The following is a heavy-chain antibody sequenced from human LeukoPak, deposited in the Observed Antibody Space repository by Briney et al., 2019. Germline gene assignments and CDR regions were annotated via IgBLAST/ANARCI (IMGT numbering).Heavy chain of an antibody. V-gene: IGHV3-23*01. CDR1: GFTFSSYA. Sequence: GGSLRLSCAASGFTFSSYAMSWVRQAPGKGLEWVSAISGSGGSTYYADSVKGRFTISRDNSKNTLYLQMNSLRAEDTAVYYCARVQKSRKSVASAVDCWGQGTVVIVPS. CDR3: ARVQKSRKSVASAVDC. J-gene: IGHJ4*02. CDR2: ISGSGGST. D-gene: IGHD5-12*01.